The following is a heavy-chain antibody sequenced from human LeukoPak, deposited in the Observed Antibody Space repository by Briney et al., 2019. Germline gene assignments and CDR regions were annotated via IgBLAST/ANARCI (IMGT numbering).Heavy chain of an antibody. V-gene: IGHV1-3*01. CDR3: ARSLYFYDYVWGSYRSGGFDY. D-gene: IGHD3-16*02. CDR1: GYTFTSYA. Sequence: ASVKVSCKASGYTFTSYAMHWVRQAPGQRLEWMGWINAGNGNTKYSQKFQGRVTITRDTSASTAYMELSSLRSEDTAVYYCARSLYFYDYVWGSYRSGGFDYWGQGTLVTVSS. J-gene: IGHJ4*02. CDR2: INAGNGNT.